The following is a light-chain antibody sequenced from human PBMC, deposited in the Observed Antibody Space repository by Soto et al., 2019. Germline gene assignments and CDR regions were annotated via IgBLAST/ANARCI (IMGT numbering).Light chain of an antibody. CDR2: AAS. Sequence: DIQVTQSPPSLSASVGERVTITCRASRDIDNSLAWYQQVPGNAPKLLIYAASTLQSGVPSRFRGSGSGTSFILTITSLQPEDFATYYCQKYSKAPWIFGQGTKVEV. V-gene: IGKV1-27*01. CDR1: RDIDNS. J-gene: IGKJ1*01. CDR3: QKYSKAPWI.